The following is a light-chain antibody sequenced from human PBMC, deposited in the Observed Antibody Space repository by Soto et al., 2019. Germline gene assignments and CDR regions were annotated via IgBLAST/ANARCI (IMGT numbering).Light chain of an antibody. CDR2: RSD. Sequence: QSVLTQPPSTSGTPGQRVTNSCSGSSSNIGSNHVYWYQQFPGMAPKLLMYRSDQRPTGVPDRFSGSKSGTSASLAISGLRSDDEADYYCSARDDSLSGVVFGGGTKVTVL. J-gene: IGLJ2*01. CDR3: SARDDSLSGVV. V-gene: IGLV1-47*01. CDR1: SSNIGSNH.